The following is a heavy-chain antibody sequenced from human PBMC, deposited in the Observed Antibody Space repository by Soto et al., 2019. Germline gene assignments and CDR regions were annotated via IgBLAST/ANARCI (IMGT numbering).Heavy chain of an antibody. V-gene: IGHV3-33*01. CDR2: SYSDGRNK. D-gene: IGHD6-13*01. CDR1: GFRLSDHG. CDR3: AGGSWQQVGDL. Sequence: QVQLVESGGGVVQPGSSLRLSCAASGFRLSDHGMHWVRQAPGKGLEWVAISYSDGRNKYYADSVKGRFTISRDNSKNTLDLQMNSLRGEATALCYCAGGSWQQVGDLWGQGTLVTVSS. J-gene: IGHJ5*02.